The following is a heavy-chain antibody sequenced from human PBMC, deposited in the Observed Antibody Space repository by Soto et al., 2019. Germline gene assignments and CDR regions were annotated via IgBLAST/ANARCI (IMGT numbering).Heavy chain of an antibody. V-gene: IGHV1-2*07. CDR1: GYTFTGDY. J-gene: IGHJ5*02. Sequence: QVQLAQSGAEVKKPGASVKVSCKASGYTFTGDYMHWVRQAPGQGLEWMGWMNPKNGGTSYAHNFQGRVPMTRDTSIDTAYMELNSLRSDDTAVYYCARERHLAAWFDPWGQGTLVTVSS. CDR3: ARERHLAAWFDP. CDR2: MNPKNGGT. D-gene: IGHD6-25*01.